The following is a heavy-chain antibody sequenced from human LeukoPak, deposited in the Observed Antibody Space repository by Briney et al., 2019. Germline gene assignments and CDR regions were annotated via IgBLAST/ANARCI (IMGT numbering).Heavy chain of an antibody. CDR3: ARAHSGATMTPWGFDP. Sequence: GESLKISCRGSGYSFAFYWIAWVRQTPGKGLEWMGIIYPGDSDTTYSPSFQGQVTISADRSISTAYLQWTSLKASDTAMYYCARAHSGATMTPWGFDPWGQGTLVTVSS. CDR1: GYSFAFYW. CDR2: IYPGDSDT. D-gene: IGHD1-26*01. J-gene: IGHJ5*02. V-gene: IGHV5-51*01.